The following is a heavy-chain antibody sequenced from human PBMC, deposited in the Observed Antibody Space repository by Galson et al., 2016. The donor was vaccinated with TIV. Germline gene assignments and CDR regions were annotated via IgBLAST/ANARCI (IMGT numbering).Heavy chain of an antibody. Sequence: SVKVSCKASGGTFNIYAISWVRQAPGQGLEWMGGILPIFGAATYAQKFQGRVTITADESTSTAYMELSSLKSDDNAMYYCARPSSSCRGCSYYYYMDVWGKGTTVTVSS. CDR3: ARPSSSCRGCSYYYYMDV. V-gene: IGHV1-69*13. CDR1: GGTFNIYA. J-gene: IGHJ6*03. CDR2: ILPIFGAA. D-gene: IGHD6-19*01.